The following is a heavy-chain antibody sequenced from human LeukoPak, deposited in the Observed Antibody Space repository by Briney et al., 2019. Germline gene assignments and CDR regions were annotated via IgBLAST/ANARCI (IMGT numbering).Heavy chain of an antibody. D-gene: IGHD2-2*02. V-gene: IGHV5-51*01. CDR2: IYTGDSDT. CDR3: ARSNGYFSSTSCYTFDY. Sequence: GESLKISCQGSGYSSTSYWIGWGRQMPRKSLEWRGIIYTGDSDTRYSPSFQGQVTISADKSISTAYLQWSSLKASDTAMYYRARSNGYFSSTSCYTFDYWGQGTLVTVSS. J-gene: IGHJ4*02. CDR1: GYSSTSYW.